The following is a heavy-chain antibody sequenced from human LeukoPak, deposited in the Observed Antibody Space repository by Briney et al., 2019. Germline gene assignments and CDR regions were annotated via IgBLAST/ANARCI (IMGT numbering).Heavy chain of an antibody. CDR2: ISYDGSNK. D-gene: IGHD2-15*01. V-gene: IGHV3-30*18. J-gene: IGHJ4*02. CDR1: GFTFSSYG. CDR3: AQEVVVAASGY. Sequence: GGSLRLSCAASGFTFSSYGMHWVRQAPGNGLEWVAVISYDGSNKYYADSVKGRFTISRDNSKNTLYLQMNSLRAEDTAVYYCAQEVVVAASGYWGQGTLVTVSS.